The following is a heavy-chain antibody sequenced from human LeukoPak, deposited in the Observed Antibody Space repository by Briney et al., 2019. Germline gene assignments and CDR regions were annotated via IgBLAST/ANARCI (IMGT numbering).Heavy chain of an antibody. CDR3: ASPRYGSGSAAHWFDP. D-gene: IGHD3-10*01. V-gene: IGHV1-69*05. J-gene: IGHJ5*02. CDR1: GGTFSSYA. Sequence: SVKVSCNASGGTFSSYAISWVRQAPGQGLEWMGGLIPIFGTANYAQKFQGRVTITTDESMSTAYMELSSLRSEDTAVYYCASPRYGSGSAAHWFDPWGQGTLVTVSS. CDR2: LIPIFGTA.